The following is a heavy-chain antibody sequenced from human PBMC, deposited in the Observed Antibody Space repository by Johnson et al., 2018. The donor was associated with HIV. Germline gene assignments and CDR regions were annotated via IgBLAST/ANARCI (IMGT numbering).Heavy chain of an antibody. Sequence: QVQLVESGGGVVEPGRSLRLYGAASGFNCSDYYMGWIRKSLEKGLEGVSYISSSGTTVYYADSVKGRFSISRDNAKHSLYLQMNSLRAEDTAVYYCARDRGYWDAFDIWGQGTMVTVSP. CDR1: GFNCSDYY. D-gene: IGHD3-22*01. J-gene: IGHJ3*02. CDR3: ARDRGYWDAFDI. CDR2: ISSSGTTV. V-gene: IGHV3-11*04.